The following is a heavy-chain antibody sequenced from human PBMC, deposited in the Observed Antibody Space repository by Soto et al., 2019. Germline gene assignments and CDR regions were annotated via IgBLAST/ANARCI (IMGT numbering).Heavy chain of an antibody. CDR3: ARENYGDYVGDNWFDP. V-gene: IGHV4-59*01. D-gene: IGHD4-17*01. CDR1: GGSISSYY. CDR2: IYYSGST. Sequence: SETLSLTCTVSGGSISSYYWSWIRQPPGKGLEWIGYIYYSGSTNYNPSLKSRVTISVDTSKNQFSLKLSSVTAADTAVYYCARENYGDYVGDNWFDPWGQGTLVTVSS. J-gene: IGHJ5*02.